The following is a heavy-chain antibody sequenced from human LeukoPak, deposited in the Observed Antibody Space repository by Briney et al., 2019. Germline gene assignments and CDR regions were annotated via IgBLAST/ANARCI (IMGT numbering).Heavy chain of an antibody. CDR3: ARHLSGVTGYTYGRGIDY. D-gene: IGHD5-18*01. Sequence: GGSLRLSCAASGFTFSSYWMSWVRQAPGKGLEWVANIKHDGSEQYYVHSVKGRFTISRDNAKTSLYLQMHSLRAEDTAVYYCARHLSGVTGYTYGRGIDYWGQGTLVTVSS. CDR2: IKHDGSEQ. CDR1: GFTFSSYW. J-gene: IGHJ4*02. V-gene: IGHV3-7*01.